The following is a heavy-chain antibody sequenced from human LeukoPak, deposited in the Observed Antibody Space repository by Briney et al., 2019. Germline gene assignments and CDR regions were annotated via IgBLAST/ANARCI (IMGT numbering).Heavy chain of an antibody. CDR2: ISAYNGNT. V-gene: IGHV1-18*01. CDR1: GYTFTSYG. D-gene: IGHD3-10*01. J-gene: IGHJ6*03. CDR3: ARSLWFGESYYMDV. Sequence: ASVKVSCKASGYTFTSYGISWVRQAPGQGLEWMGWISAYNGNTNYAQKLQGRVTMTTDTSTSTAYMELRGLRSDDTAVYYCARSLWFGESYYMDVWGKGTTVTVSS.